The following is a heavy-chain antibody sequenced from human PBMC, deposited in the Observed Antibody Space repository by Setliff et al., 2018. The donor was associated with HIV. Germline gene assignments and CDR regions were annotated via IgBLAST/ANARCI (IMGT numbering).Heavy chain of an antibody. CDR3: VRVSCSSWYSIPRNYYYSMDV. D-gene: IGHD6-13*01. CDR1: GGSISSSSYY. V-gene: IGHV4-39*07. CDR2: IYHSGTT. Sequence: SETLSLTCTVSGGSISSSSYYWGWIRQPPGKGLEWVGSIYHSGTTYYNPSLKSRVTISVDTSKNQFSLKLSSVTAADTAVYYCVRVSCSSWYSIPRNYYYSMDVWGEGTTVTVSS. J-gene: IGHJ6*03.